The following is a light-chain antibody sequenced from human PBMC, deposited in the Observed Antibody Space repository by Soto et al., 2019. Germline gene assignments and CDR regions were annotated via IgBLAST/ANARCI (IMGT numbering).Light chain of an antibody. CDR3: HQYYDWPRT. CDR1: RTIGID. J-gene: IGKJ1*01. V-gene: IGKV3-15*01. Sequence: EIAMTQSPATLSVSPGERATLSCRASRTIGIDLAWYQQRPGQAPRLLIYDVSTRAAGVPARFSASGSETEFTLTICSLQSEDFAVYYCHQYYDWPRTFGRGTKV. CDR2: DVS.